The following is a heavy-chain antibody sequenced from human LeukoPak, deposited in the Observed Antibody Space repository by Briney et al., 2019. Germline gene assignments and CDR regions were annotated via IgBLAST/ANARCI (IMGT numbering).Heavy chain of an antibody. CDR3: ARGPRYYDSSGYRLEY. V-gene: IGHV1-2*02. CDR2: INPNSGGT. D-gene: IGHD3-22*01. J-gene: IGHJ4*02. CDR1: VYTFTDYY. Sequence: ASVRVSCKASVYTFTDYYMHWVRQAPGQGLEWMAWINPNSGGTNYAQKFQGRVTMTRDTSISTAYMDLSRLISDDTAVYYCARGPRYYDSSGYRLEYWGQGTLVTVSS.